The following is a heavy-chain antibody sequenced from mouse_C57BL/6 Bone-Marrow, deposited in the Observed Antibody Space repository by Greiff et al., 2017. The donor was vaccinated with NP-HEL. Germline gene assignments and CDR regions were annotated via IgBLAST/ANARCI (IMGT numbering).Heavy chain of an antibody. Sequence: EVQVVESGGGLVQPKGSLKLSCAASGFTFNTYAMHWVRQAPGKGLEWVARIRSKSSNYATYYADSVKDRFTISRDDSQSMLYLQMNNLKTEDTAMYFCVRDSPHYYGSSYVGWYFDVWGTGTTVTVSS. D-gene: IGHD1-1*01. CDR3: VRDSPHYYGSSYVGWYFDV. J-gene: IGHJ1*03. V-gene: IGHV10-3*01. CDR1: GFTFNTYA. CDR2: IRSKSSNYAT.